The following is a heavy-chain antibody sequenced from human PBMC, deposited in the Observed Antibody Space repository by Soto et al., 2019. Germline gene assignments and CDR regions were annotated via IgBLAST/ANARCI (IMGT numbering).Heavy chain of an antibody. CDR2: IYYSGST. V-gene: IGHV4-31*03. J-gene: IGHJ3*02. Sequence: SETLSLTCPVSGGSISSGCYYWSWISQHPGKGLEWIGYIYYSGSTYYNPSLKSRVTISVDTSKNQFSLKLSSVTAADTAVYYCARDHGETVAVFDIWGQGTMVPVSS. CDR1: GGSISSGCYY. CDR3: ARDHGETVAVFDI. D-gene: IGHD4-17*01.